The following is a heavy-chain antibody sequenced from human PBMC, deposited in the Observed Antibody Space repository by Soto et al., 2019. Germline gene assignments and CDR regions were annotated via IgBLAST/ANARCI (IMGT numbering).Heavy chain of an antibody. D-gene: IGHD3-10*01. CDR2: ISDYGRI. J-gene: IGHJ4*02. V-gene: IGHV3-74*01. Sequence: EVQLVESGGGLVQPGGSLRLSCAASGFTFRNYWMHWVRQAPGKGLVWVSRISDYGRINYADSVKGRFTISRDDAKSELYLQMNNLRDEDTAVYYCARGGVEPFDYWGQGALVTVSS. CDR1: GFTFRNYW. CDR3: ARGGVEPFDY.